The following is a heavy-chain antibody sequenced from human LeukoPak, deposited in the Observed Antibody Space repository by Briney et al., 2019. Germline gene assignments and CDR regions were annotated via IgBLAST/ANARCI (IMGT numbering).Heavy chain of an antibody. Sequence: SETLSLTCTVSGVSISSYYWSWIRQPPGKGLEWIGYIYYSGSTNYNPSLKSRVTISVDTSKNQFSLKLSSVTAADTAVYYCARGGFGESIEPLDYWGQGTLVTVSS. CDR2: IYYSGST. V-gene: IGHV4-59*01. J-gene: IGHJ4*02. CDR3: ARGGFGESIEPLDY. D-gene: IGHD3-10*01. CDR1: GVSISSYY.